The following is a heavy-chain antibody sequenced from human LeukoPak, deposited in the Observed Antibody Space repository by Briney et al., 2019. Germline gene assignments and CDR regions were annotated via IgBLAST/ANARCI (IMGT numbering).Heavy chain of an antibody. Sequence: GASVKVSCKASGYTFTSYDINWVRQAIGQGLEWMGWMNPNSGNTGYAQKFQGRVTMTRNTSISTAYMELSSLRSEDTAVYYCARENYYSGYDLRWFDPWGQGTLVTVSS. J-gene: IGHJ5*02. CDR1: GYTFTSYD. V-gene: IGHV1-8*01. CDR3: ARENYYSGYDLRWFDP. CDR2: MNPNSGNT. D-gene: IGHD5-12*01.